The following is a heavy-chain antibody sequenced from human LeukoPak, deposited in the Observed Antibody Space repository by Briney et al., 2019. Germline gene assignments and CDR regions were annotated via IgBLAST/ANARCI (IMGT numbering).Heavy chain of an antibody. CDR1: GFTFSSYS. CDR2: TSSSSGTI. CDR3: AGSTANWFDP. V-gene: IGHV3-48*01. J-gene: IGHJ5*02. D-gene: IGHD4-17*01. Sequence: GGSLRLSCAVSGFTFSSYSMNWVRQAPGKGLEWVSYTSSSSGTIYYADSVKGRFTISRDNAKNSLYLQMNSLRVEDTAVYYCAGSTANWFDPWGQGTLVTVSA.